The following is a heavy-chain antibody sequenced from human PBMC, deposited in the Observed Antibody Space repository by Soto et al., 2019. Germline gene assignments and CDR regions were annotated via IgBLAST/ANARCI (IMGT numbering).Heavy chain of an antibody. D-gene: IGHD6-13*01. CDR3: ARVGRIAAAGTPYYGMDV. V-gene: IGHV1-2*04. J-gene: IGHJ6*02. CDR1: GYTFTGYY. CDR2: INPNSGGT. Sequence: ASVKVSCKASGYTFTGYYMHWVRQAPGQGLEWMGWINPNSGGTNYAQKFKGWVTMTRDTSISTAYMELSRLRSDDTAVYYCARVGRIAAAGTPYYGMDVWGQGTTVTVSS.